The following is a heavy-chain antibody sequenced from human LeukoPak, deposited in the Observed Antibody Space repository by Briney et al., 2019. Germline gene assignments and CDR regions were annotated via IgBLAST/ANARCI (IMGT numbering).Heavy chain of an antibody. D-gene: IGHD6-13*01. CDR2: TYYRSRWYN. Sequence: SQTLSLTCAISGDSVSSNSAAWNWLRQSPSRGLEWLGRTYYRSRWYNDYAVSVKSRITISPDTSKNQFSLQLNSVTPEDSAVYYCAGSAAGAITFWGQGTLVTVSS. V-gene: IGHV6-1*01. J-gene: IGHJ4*02. CDR3: AGSAAGAITF. CDR1: GDSVSSNSAA.